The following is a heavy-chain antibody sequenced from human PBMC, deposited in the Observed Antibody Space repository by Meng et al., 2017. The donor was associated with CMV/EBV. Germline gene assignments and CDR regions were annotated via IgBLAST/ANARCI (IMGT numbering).Heavy chain of an antibody. CDR2: INHSGST. CDR3: ARRCTSSGYSSSWSGYNWFDP. D-gene: IGHD6-13*01. J-gene: IGHJ5*02. Sequence: SETLSLTCAVYGGSFSGYYWSWIRQPPGKGLEWIGEINHSGSTNYNPSLKSRVTISVDTSKNQFSLKLSSVTAADTAVYYCARRCTSSGYSSSWSGYNWFDPWGQGTLVTVSS. V-gene: IGHV4-34*01. CDR1: GGSFSGYY.